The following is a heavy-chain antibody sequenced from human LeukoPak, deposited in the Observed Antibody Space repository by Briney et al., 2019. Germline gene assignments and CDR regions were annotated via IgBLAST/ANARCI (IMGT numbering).Heavy chain of an antibody. Sequence: ASVKVSCKASGYTFTSYGISWVRQAPGQGLEWMGWISAYNGNTGYAQKFQGRVTMTRDTSISTAYMELSSLTSEDTAVYYCATVHSHGFSSAYLEYWGQGTLVTVSS. J-gene: IGHJ4*02. CDR3: ATVHSHGFSSAYLEY. V-gene: IGHV1-18*01. D-gene: IGHD3-22*01. CDR2: ISAYNGNT. CDR1: GYTFTSYG.